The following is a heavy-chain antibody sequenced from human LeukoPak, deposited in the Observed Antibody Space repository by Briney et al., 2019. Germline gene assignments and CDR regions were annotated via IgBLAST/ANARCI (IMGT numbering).Heavy chain of an antibody. J-gene: IGHJ4*02. CDR1: GFTFSSYA. V-gene: IGHV3-48*04. Sequence: GGSLRLSCAASGFTFSSYAMSWVRQAPGKGLEWVSYISSSSSTIYYADSVKGRFTISRDNAKNSLYLQMNSLRAEDTAVYYCARGKGYGSGIAFDYWGQGTLVTVSS. CDR3: ARGKGYGSGIAFDY. D-gene: IGHD3-10*01. CDR2: ISSSSSTI.